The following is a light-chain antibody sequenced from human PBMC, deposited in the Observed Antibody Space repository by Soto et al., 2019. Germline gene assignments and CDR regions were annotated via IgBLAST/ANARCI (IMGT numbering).Light chain of an antibody. CDR3: QQAYSFPIT. J-gene: IGKJ5*01. V-gene: IGKV1D-12*01. Sequence: GDRVNITCRASQDIAGYLAWYEHKPRRTPELLIHGASRLQSGVPARFRGRGSGTDFTLRINRLQPEDFATYYCQQAYSFPITFGQGTRLEIK. CDR1: QDIAGY. CDR2: GAS.